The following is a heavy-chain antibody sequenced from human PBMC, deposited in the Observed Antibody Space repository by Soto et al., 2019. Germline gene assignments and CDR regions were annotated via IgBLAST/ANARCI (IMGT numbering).Heavy chain of an antibody. J-gene: IGHJ4*02. V-gene: IGHV1-2*02. D-gene: IGHD2-21*02. Sequence: QVQLVQSGAEVKKPGASVKVSCKVSGYTFTGNYMHWMRQAPGQGPEWMGWINPRNGDTDYAQKFQRRISITRVTSISTAYMVLGTLTSDVAAIYFCVRVGGVDGVTPTRIASDYWGQGALLNVSS. CDR1: GYTFTGNY. CDR3: VRVGGVDGVTPTRIASDY. CDR2: INPRNGDT.